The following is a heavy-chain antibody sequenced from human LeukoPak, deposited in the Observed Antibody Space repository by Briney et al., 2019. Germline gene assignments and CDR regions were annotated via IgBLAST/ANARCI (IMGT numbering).Heavy chain of an antibody. V-gene: IGHV4-61*02. CDR1: GGSISSGVYY. CDR2: ISTSGDT. Sequence: SQTLSLTCSVSGGSISSGVYYWSWIRQPAGKGLEWIGRISTSGDTNYNPSLKSRVAISIDTSKSQFSLKLSSVTAADTAVYYCARAEDGCSSAGCYGYWGQGTLVTVSS. J-gene: IGHJ4*02. D-gene: IGHD2-2*01. CDR3: ARAEDGCSSAGCYGY.